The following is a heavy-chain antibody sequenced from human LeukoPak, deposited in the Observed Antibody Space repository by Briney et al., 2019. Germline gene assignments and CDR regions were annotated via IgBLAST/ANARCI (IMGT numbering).Heavy chain of an antibody. CDR2: IYYSGST. J-gene: IGHJ5*02. CDR3: ARRPVLGWLQFDWFDP. D-gene: IGHD5-24*01. Sequence: KPSETLSLTCTVSGGSISSSSYYWGWIRQPPGKGLEWIGSIYYSGSTYYNPSLKSRVTISVDTSKNQFSLKLSSVTAADTAVYYCARRPVLGWLQFDWFDPWGQGTLVTVSS. CDR1: GGSISSSSYY. V-gene: IGHV4-39*01.